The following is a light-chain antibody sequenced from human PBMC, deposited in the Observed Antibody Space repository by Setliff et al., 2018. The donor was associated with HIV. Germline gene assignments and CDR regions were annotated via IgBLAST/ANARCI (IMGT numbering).Light chain of an antibody. CDR1: SSDVGGYKY. V-gene: IGLV2-14*01. J-gene: IGLJ1*01. CDR3: SSYTSSPTLYV. CDR2: EVN. Sequence: QSVLTQPASVSGSPGQSIIISCTGTSSDVGGYKYVSWYQQHPAKAPKLLIYEVNNRPSGVSNRFSGSKSDNTAFLTISGLQAEDEADYYCSSYTSSPTLYVFGTGTKVTVL.